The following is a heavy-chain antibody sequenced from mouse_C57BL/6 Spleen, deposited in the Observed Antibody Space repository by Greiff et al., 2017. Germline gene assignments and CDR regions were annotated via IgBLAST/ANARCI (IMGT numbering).Heavy chain of an antibody. J-gene: IGHJ2*01. CDR1: GYTFTSYW. V-gene: IGHV1-50*01. CDR3: ARQGTTVVARGDYFDY. CDR2: IDPSDSYT. Sequence: VQLQQPGAELVKPGASVKLSCKASGYTFTSYWMQWVKQRPGQGLEWIGEIDPSDSYTNYNQKFKGTATLTVDTSSSTAYMQLRSLTSEDSAVYYCARQGTTVVARGDYFDYWGQGTTLTVSS. D-gene: IGHD1-1*01.